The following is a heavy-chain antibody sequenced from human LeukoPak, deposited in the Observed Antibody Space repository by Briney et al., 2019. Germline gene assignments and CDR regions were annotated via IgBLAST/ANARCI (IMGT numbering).Heavy chain of an antibody. Sequence: PSETLSLTCAVYGGSFSGYYWRWIRQPPGKGREWIGEIKHSGSTNYNPSLKSRVTISVDTSKNQFSLKLSSVTAADTAVYYCARGKGDIVAKIYYYYYMDVWGKGTTVTVSS. J-gene: IGHJ6*03. D-gene: IGHD5-12*01. CDR1: GGSFSGYY. V-gene: IGHV4-34*01. CDR2: IKHSGST. CDR3: ARGKGDIVAKIYYYYYMDV.